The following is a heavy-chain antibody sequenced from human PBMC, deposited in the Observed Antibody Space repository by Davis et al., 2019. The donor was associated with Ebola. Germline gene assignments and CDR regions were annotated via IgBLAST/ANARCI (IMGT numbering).Heavy chain of an antibody. CDR1: AGSISSYY. CDR3: ARDWDDAFDI. V-gene: IGHV3-23*01. D-gene: IGHD3/OR15-3a*01. Sequence: PSETLSLTCTVSAGSISSYYWSWVRQAPGKGLEWVSAISGSGGSTYYADSVKGRFTISRDNSKNTLYLQMDSLRAEDTAVYYCARDWDDAFDIWGQGTMVTVSS. J-gene: IGHJ3*02. CDR2: ISGSGGST.